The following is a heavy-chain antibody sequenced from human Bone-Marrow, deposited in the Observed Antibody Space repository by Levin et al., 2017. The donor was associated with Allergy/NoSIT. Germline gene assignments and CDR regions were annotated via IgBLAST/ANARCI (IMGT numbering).Heavy chain of an antibody. Sequence: LAGGSLRLSCAASGFKFPDFAVHWVRQAPGKGLEWVSGISWGGDSLGYADSVEGRFTISRDNGKNSLYLQMNSLREEDTALYYCVKGISGSYSSGYFDSWGQGTLVTVSS. CDR1: GFKFPDFA. V-gene: IGHV3-9*01. J-gene: IGHJ4*02. CDR3: VKGISGSYSSGYFDS. CDR2: ISWGGDSL. D-gene: IGHD1-26*01.